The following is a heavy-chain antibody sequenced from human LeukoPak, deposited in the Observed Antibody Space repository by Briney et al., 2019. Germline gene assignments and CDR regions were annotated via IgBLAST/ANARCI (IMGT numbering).Heavy chain of an antibody. CDR2: ISGSGGST. J-gene: IGHJ6*02. CDR3: AKDLSNPYKYYGMDV. Sequence: GGSLRLSCAASGFTFSSYAMSWVRQAPGKGLEWVSAISGSGGSTYYVDSVKGRFTISRDNSKNTLYLQMNSLRAEDTAVYSCAKDLSNPYKYYGMDVWGQGTTVTVSS. V-gene: IGHV3-23*01. CDR1: GFTFSSYA. D-gene: IGHD4-11*01.